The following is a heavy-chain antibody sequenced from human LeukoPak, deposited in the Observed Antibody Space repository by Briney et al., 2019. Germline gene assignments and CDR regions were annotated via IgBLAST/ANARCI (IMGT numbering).Heavy chain of an antibody. V-gene: IGHV3-64*01. Sequence: GGSLRLSCAASGFIFSNYAIHWVRQAPGKGLEYVSGIISNGGSTYYGNSVKGRFTISRDNSKNTLYLQMGSLRTEDMAVYHCARGPRQGSSGYEPMDYWGQGTLVTVSS. D-gene: IGHD3-22*01. J-gene: IGHJ4*02. CDR1: GFIFSNYA. CDR2: IISNGGST. CDR3: ARGPRQGSSGYEPMDY.